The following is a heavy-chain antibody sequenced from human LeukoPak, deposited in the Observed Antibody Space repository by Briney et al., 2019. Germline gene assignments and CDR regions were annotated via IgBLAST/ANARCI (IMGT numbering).Heavy chain of an antibody. Sequence: SGPTLVKPTQTLTLTCTFSGFSLSTSGVGVGWIRQPPGKALEWLALIYWNDDKRYSPSLKSRLTITKDNSKNQVVLTMTNMDPVDTATYYCARFITMVRGVIQRDFDYWGQGTLVTVSS. D-gene: IGHD3-10*01. J-gene: IGHJ4*02. CDR1: GFSLSTSGVG. CDR3: ARFITMVRGVIQRDFDY. V-gene: IGHV2-5*01. CDR2: IYWNDDK.